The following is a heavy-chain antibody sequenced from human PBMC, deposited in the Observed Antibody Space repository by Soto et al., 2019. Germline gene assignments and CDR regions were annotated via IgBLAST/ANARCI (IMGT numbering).Heavy chain of an antibody. D-gene: IGHD3-3*01. V-gene: IGHV4-39*01. Sequence: PPGKGLEWIGSIYYSGSTYYNPSLKSRVTISVDTSKNQFSLKLSSVTAADTAVYYCSCLFTIFGVVIMGNFQHWGQGTLVTVSS. CDR2: IYYSGST. CDR3: SCLFTIFGVVIMGNFQH. J-gene: IGHJ1*01.